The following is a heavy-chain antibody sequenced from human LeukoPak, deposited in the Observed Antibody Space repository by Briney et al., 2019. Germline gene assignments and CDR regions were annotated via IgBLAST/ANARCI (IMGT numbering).Heavy chain of an antibody. CDR1: GGSIGSYY. Sequence: SETLSLTCTVSGGSIGSYYWSWIRQPPGKGLEWIGYIYYSGSTNYNPSLKSRVTISVDTSKNQFSLKLSSVTAADTAVYYCASGYSSSLGNWGQGTLVTVSS. V-gene: IGHV4-59*01. CDR2: IYYSGST. D-gene: IGHD6-6*01. J-gene: IGHJ4*02. CDR3: ASGYSSSLGN.